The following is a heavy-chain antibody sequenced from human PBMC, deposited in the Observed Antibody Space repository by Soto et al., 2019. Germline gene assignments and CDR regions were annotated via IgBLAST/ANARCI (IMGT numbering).Heavy chain of an antibody. V-gene: IGHV1-69*12. CDR2: IIPIFGTA. Sequence: QVQLVQSGAEVKKPGSSVKVSCKASGGTFSSYDISWVRQAPGQGLEWMGGIIPIFGTANYAQKFQGRVTITADEATSTAYMELSSLRSEDTAVYYCASSNYAPTSYYYGMDVWGQGTTVTVSS. CDR1: GGTFSSYD. J-gene: IGHJ6*02. CDR3: ASSNYAPTSYYYGMDV. D-gene: IGHD4-4*01.